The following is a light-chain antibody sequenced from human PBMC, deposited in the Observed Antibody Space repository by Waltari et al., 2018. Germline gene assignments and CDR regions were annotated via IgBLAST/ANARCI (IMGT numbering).Light chain of an antibody. CDR3: QQYVNLPPQFT. J-gene: IGKJ3*01. CDR2: DAS. CDR1: QDISNY. Sequence: DIQMTQSPSFLSASVGDRVTITCQASQDISNYLNWYQQKPGKAPKLLIYDASNLETGVPSRFSGSGSGTDFTFTISSLQPEDIATYYCQQYVNLPPQFTFGPGTKVDIK. V-gene: IGKV1-33*01.